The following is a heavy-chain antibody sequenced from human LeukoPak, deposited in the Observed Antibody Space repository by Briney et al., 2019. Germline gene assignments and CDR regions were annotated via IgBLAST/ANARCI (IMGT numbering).Heavy chain of an antibody. CDR3: ARGYYDFWSGPTGPNWFDP. Sequence: TSETLSLTCTVSGGSISSYYWSWIRQPPGKGLEWIGYIYYSGTTNYNPSLKSRVTISVDTSKNQFSLKLSSVTAADTAVYYCARGYYDFWSGPTGPNWFDPWGQGTLVTVSS. V-gene: IGHV4-59*12. J-gene: IGHJ5*02. CDR1: GGSISSYY. CDR2: IYYSGTT. D-gene: IGHD3-3*01.